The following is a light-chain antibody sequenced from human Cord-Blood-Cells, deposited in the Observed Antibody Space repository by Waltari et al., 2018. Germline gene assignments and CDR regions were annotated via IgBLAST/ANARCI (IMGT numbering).Light chain of an antibody. J-gene: IGLJ2*01. CDR1: SSDAGGYNY. CDR3: SSYTSSSTLV. V-gene: IGLV2-14*01. Sequence: QSALTQPASVSGSPGQSITISCPGTSSDAGGYNYDSWYQQHPGKAPKLMIYDVSNRPSGVSNRFSGSKSGNTASLTISGLQAEDEADYYCSSYTSSSTLVFGGGTKLTVL. CDR2: DVS.